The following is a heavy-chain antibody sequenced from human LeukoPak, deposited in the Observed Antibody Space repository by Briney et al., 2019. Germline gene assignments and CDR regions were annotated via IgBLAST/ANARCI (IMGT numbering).Heavy chain of an antibody. V-gene: IGHV3-13*01. D-gene: IGHD2-15*01. CDR2: IGTAGDT. CDR3: ARAQRYCSGGSCPYYYYGMDV. Sequence: GGSLRLSCAASGFTFSSYDMHWVRQATGKGLEWVSAIGTAGDTYYPGSVKGRFTISRENAKNSLYLQMNSLRAGDTAVYYCARAQRYCSGGSCPYYYYGMDVWGQGTTVTVSS. J-gene: IGHJ6*02. CDR1: GFTFSSYD.